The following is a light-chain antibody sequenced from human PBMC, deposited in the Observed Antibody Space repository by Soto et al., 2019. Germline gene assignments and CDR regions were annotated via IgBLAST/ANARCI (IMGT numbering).Light chain of an antibody. J-gene: IGKJ2*01. V-gene: IGKV3-20*01. CDR3: QQCDSSPYT. CDR2: GAS. Sequence: EIVLTQSPGTLSLSPGERATLSCRASQSVSSSYLARYQQKPGQAPRLLIYGASSRATGIPDRFSGSGSGTDFSLTISRLEPEDFAAYYCQQCDSSPYTFGQGSRLEIK. CDR1: QSVSSSY.